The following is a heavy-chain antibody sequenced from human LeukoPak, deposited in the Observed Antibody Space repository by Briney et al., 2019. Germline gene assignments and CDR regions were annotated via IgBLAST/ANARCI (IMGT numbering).Heavy chain of an antibody. V-gene: IGHV3-30*04. CDR1: GFTFSSYA. D-gene: IGHD6-19*01. CDR2: ISYDGNNK. CDR3: ARAGVIVSGTLVNSFDY. Sequence: PGGSLRLSCAASGFTFSSYAVQWVRQAPGKGLGWVAVISYDGNNKYYADSVKGRFTISRDNSNNPLFLLMNSLRAEDTAVYYCARAGVIVSGTLVNSFDYWGQGPLVTVSS. J-gene: IGHJ4*02.